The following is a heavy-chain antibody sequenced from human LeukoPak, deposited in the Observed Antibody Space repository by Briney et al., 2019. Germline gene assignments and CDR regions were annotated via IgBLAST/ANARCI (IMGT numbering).Heavy chain of an antibody. D-gene: IGHD6-13*01. V-gene: IGHV3-30*03. CDR2: ISYDGSNK. CDR3: ARSGCSSSWYYFDY. CDR1: GFTFSSYG. J-gene: IGHJ4*02. Sequence: GGSLRLSCAASGFTFSSYGMHWVRQAPGKGLEWVAVISYDGSNKNYADSVKGRFTISRDNSKNTLYLQMNSLRAEDTAVYYCARSGCSSSWYYFDYWGQGTLVTVSS.